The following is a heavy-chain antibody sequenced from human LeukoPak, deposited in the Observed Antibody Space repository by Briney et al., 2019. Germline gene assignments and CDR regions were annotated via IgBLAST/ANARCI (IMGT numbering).Heavy chain of an antibody. CDR1: GGTFSSYA. CDR2: IIPIFGTA. J-gene: IGHJ6*02. D-gene: IGHD2-21*02. CDR3: ARVVVTAIHYYGMDV. V-gene: IGHV1-69*13. Sequence: SVKVSCKASGGTFSSYAISWVRQAPGQGLEWMGGIIPIFGTANYAQKFQGRVTITADESTSTAYMELSSLRSEDTAVYYRARVVVTAIHYYGMDVWGQGTTVTVSS.